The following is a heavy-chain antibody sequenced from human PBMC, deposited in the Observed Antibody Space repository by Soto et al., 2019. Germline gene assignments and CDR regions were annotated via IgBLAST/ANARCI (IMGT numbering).Heavy chain of an antibody. Sequence: SETLSLTCTVSGGSISSYYWSWIRQPPGKGLEWIGYIYYSGSTNYNPSLKSRVTISVDTSKNQFSLKLSSVTAADTAVYYCATATVTNIYFEYWGQGTLVTVS. D-gene: IGHD4-17*01. CDR3: ATATVTNIYFEY. J-gene: IGHJ4*02. CDR1: GGSISSYY. CDR2: IYYSGST. V-gene: IGHV4-59*01.